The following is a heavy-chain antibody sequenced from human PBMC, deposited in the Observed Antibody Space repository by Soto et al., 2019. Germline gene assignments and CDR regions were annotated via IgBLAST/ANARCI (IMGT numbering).Heavy chain of an antibody. D-gene: IGHD5-18*01. CDR2: VYFTGTT. Sequence: ETLSLTCTVSGGSVSSGMDYWSWIRQPPGKGLEWIGNVYFTGTTIYNPSLKSRVTMSVDTYKDQISLNLTAVTAADMAVYYCAREGSHSAYSFAIGIQLWSFDRWGQGLPVTVSS. CDR3: AREGSHSAYSFAIGIQLWSFDR. CDR1: GGSVSSGMDY. V-gene: IGHV4-61*01. J-gene: IGHJ5*02.